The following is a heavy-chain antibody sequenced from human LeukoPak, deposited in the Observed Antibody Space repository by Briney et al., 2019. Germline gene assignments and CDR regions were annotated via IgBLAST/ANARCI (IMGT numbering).Heavy chain of an antibody. CDR3: ARDIRAQDSSGYYYALLGY. Sequence: GGSLRLSCAASGFTFSSYAMHWVRQAPGKGLEWVAVISYDGSNKYYADSVKGRFTISRDNSKNTLYLQMNSLRAEDTAVYYCARDIRAQDSSGYYYALLGYWGQGTLVTVSS. J-gene: IGHJ4*02. V-gene: IGHV3-30-3*01. CDR2: ISYDGSNK. D-gene: IGHD3-22*01. CDR1: GFTFSSYA.